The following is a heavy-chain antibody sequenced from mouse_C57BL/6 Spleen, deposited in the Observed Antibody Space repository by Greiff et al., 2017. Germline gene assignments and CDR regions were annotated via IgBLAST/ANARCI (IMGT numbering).Heavy chain of an antibody. D-gene: IGHD2-4*01. J-gene: IGHJ4*01. CDR1: GYTFTDYN. CDR2: INPNNGGT. V-gene: IGHV1-22*01. CDR3: SRWYDYDVYAMDY. Sequence: EVQLQQSGPELVKPGASVKMSCKASGYTFTDYNMHWVKQSHGKSLEWIGYINPNNGGTSYNQQFKGKATLTVNKSSSTAYMELRSLTSEDSAVYYCSRWYDYDVYAMDYWGQGTSVTVSS.